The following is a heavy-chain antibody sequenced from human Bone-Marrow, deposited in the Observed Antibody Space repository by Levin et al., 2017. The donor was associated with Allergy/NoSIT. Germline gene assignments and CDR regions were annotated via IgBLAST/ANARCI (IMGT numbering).Heavy chain of an antibody. V-gene: IGHV3-66*01. CDR3: ARDDVVATNH. J-gene: IGHJ4*02. CDR1: GFTISTQY. D-gene: IGHD5-12*01. CDR2: IHSGGRK. Sequence: GESLKISCAASGFTISTQYMSWVRQVPGKGMEWVSIIHSGGRKNYADSVKGRFTISRDNYNNTLYLQMNSLRGEDTAIYYCARDDVVATNHWGQGTLVIVSS.